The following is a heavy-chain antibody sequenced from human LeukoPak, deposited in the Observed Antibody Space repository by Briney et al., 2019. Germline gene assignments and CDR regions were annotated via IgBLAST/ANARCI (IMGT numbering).Heavy chain of an antibody. CDR2: ISGSGSAT. D-gene: IGHD2-2*02. J-gene: IGHJ4*02. CDR3: AKTEAPAAIRAGSDY. Sequence: GGSLRLSCTTSGFTFSNYAMSWVRQAPGKGLEWVSTISGSGSATYNAGSVKGRFTTSRDNSNNTLYLQMNSLRAEDTAVYYCAKTEAPAAIRAGSDYWGQGTPVTVSS. CDR1: GFTFSNYA. V-gene: IGHV3-23*01.